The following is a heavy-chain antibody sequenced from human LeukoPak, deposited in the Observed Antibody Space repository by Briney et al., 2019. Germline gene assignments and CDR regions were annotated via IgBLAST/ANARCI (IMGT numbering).Heavy chain of an antibody. CDR1: GGSFSGYY. J-gene: IGHJ5*02. CDR3: ASVRGYSSGWYASGFDP. D-gene: IGHD6-19*01. CDR2: IYYSGST. V-gene: IGHV4-34*01. Sequence: SETLSLTCAVYGGSFSGYYWGWIRQPPGKGPEWIGSIYYSGSTNYNPSLKSRVTISLDTSKNQFSLKLRSVTAADTAVYYCASVRGYSSGWYASGFDPWGQGTLVTVSS.